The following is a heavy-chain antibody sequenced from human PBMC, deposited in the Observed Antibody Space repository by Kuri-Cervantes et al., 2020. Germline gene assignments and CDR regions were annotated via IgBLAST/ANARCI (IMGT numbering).Heavy chain of an antibody. D-gene: IGHD5-12*01. CDR3: ARDRVIVATGHYYYMDV. V-gene: IGHV4-39*07. CDR1: GGSISSSDYY. J-gene: IGHJ6*03. CDR2: IYHSGST. Sequence: GSLRLSCTVSGGSISSSDYYWSWIRQPPGKGLEWIGEIYHSGSTNYNPSLKSRVTISVDKSKNQFSLKLSSVTAADTAVYYCARDRVIVATGHYYYMDVWGKGTTVTVSS.